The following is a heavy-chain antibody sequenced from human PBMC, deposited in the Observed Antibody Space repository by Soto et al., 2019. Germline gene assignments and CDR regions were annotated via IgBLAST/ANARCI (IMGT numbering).Heavy chain of an antibody. D-gene: IGHD3-10*01. CDR1: GFTFSSYW. Sequence: GGSLRLSCAASGFTFSSYWMSWVRQAPGKGLEWVANIKQDGSEKYYVDSVKGRFTISRDNAKNSLYLQMNSLRAEDTAVYYCARVDLGFGELFYFDYWGQGTLVTVSS. J-gene: IGHJ4*02. V-gene: IGHV3-7*01. CDR2: IKQDGSEK. CDR3: ARVDLGFGELFYFDY.